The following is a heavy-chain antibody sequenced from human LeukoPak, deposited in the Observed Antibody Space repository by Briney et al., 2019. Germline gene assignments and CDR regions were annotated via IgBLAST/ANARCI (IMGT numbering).Heavy chain of an antibody. J-gene: IGHJ1*01. CDR1: GYTFTGYY. D-gene: IGHD3-22*01. CDR3: ARDRGYYYDSSGYCEDCHAEYFQP. CDR2: INPNSGGT. V-gene: IGHV1-2*06. Sequence: ASVKVSCKASGYTFTGYYMHWVRQAPGQGLEWMGRINPNSGGTNYAQKFQGRVTTTRDTSISTAYMELSRLRSDDTAVYYCARDRGYYYDSSGYCEDCHAEYFQPWGQGTLVTVSS.